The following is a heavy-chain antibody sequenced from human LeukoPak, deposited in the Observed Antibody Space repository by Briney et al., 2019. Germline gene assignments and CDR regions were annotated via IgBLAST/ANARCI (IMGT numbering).Heavy chain of an antibody. CDR3: SRQGTGDELDY. Sequence: ASVKVSCKASGYTLTGNYMHWVRQAPGQGLEWVGWINPNSSGTLYAQKFQGRVTMTRDTSITTAYMELRRLRSDDTAVCYCSRQGTGDELDYWGQGTLVTVSS. CDR1: GYTLTGNY. D-gene: IGHD7-27*01. CDR2: INPNSSGT. V-gene: IGHV1-2*02. J-gene: IGHJ4*02.